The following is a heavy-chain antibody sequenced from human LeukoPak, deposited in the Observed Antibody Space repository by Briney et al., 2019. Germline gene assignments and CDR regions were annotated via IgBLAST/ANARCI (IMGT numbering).Heavy chain of an antibody. Sequence: GGSLRLSCAASGFTFSSYSMNWVRQAPGKGLEWVSSITSSGRYIYYADSVKGRFTISRDNSENSLYLQMDSLTAEDTAVYYCAKGLMRGSHFDYWGQGTVVTVSS. CDR3: AKGLMRGSHFDY. V-gene: IGHV3-21*01. CDR2: ITSSGRYI. CDR1: GFTFSSYS. J-gene: IGHJ4*02. D-gene: IGHD2-8*01.